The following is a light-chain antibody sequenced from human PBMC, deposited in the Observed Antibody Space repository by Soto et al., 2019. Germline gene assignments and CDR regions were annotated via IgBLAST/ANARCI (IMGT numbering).Light chain of an antibody. J-gene: IGLJ3*02. Sequence: QSALTQPPSASGSPGQSVTISCTGTSSDVGGYKYVSWYQQHPGKAPKLMIFEVNKRPSGVPDRFSGSKSGNTASLTVSGLQAEDEADYYCSSYASSNSLGVFGGGTKLTVL. CDR2: EVN. CDR1: SSDVGGYKY. CDR3: SSYASSNSLGV. V-gene: IGLV2-8*01.